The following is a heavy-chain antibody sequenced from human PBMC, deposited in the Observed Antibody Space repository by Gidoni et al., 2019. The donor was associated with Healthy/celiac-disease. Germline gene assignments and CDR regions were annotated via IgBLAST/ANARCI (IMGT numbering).Heavy chain of an antibody. CDR3: ARGGKSYYDKVSYYYYMDV. Sequence: QVQLQESGPGLVTPSETLSLTCTVSGGSISSYYWSWSRPPPGTGLEWMWYIYYSGTTTYNPPLKRRVTISVDTSKNQFSLKLSSVTAADTAVYYCARGGKSYYDKVSYYYYMDVWGKGTTVTVSS. CDR2: IYYSGTT. CDR1: GGSISSYY. D-gene: IGHD3-22*01. J-gene: IGHJ6*03. V-gene: IGHV4-59*08.